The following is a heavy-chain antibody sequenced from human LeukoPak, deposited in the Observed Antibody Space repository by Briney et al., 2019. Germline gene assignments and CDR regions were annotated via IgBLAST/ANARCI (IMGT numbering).Heavy chain of an antibody. J-gene: IGHJ4*02. V-gene: IGHV4-39*07. CDR2: LYYSGST. CDR1: GGSISSSSYY. CDR3: ARVLGWAAFDY. D-gene: IGHD2-15*01. Sequence: SETLSLTCTVSGGSISSSSYYWGWIRQPPGKGLEWIGSLYYSGSTYYNPSLKSRVTISVDTSKNQFSLKLSSVTAADTAVYYCARVLGWAAFDYWGQGTLVTVSS.